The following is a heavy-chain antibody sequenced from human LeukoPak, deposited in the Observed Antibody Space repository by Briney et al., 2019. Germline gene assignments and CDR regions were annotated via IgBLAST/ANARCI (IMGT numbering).Heavy chain of an antibody. CDR3: ARLSGWYEGFDY. V-gene: IGHV4-34*01. CDR2: INHSGST. J-gene: IGHJ4*02. Sequence: SETLSLTCAVYGGSFSGYYWSWIRQPPGKGLEWIGEINHSGSTNYNPSLKSRVTISVDTSKNQFSLKLSSVTAADTAVYYCARLSGWYEGFDYWGQGTLVTVSS. D-gene: IGHD6-19*01. CDR1: GGSFSGYY.